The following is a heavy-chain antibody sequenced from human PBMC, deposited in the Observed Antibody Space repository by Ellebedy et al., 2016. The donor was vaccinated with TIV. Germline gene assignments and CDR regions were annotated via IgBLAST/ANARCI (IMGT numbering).Heavy chain of an antibody. D-gene: IGHD4-23*01. Sequence: GESLKISCKGSGYSFTSYWIGWVRQMPGKGLEWMGIIYPGDSDTRYSPSFQGQVTISADKSISTAYLQWSSLKASDTAMYYCARQYMTTVVTPSDWGQGTLVTVSS. CDR1: GYSFTSYW. CDR2: IYPGDSDT. V-gene: IGHV5-51*01. CDR3: ARQYMTTVVTPSD. J-gene: IGHJ4*02.